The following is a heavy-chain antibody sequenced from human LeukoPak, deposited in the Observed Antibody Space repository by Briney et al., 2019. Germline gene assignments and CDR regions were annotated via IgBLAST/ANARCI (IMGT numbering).Heavy chain of an antibody. Sequence: SETLSLTCTVSGGSISSYYWSWIRQPAGKGLEWIGRIYTSGSTNYNPSLKSRVTMSVDTSKNQFSLKLSSVTAADTAVYYCARVGELLWFGELFTFGYWGQGTLVTVS. CDR3: ARVGELLWFGELFTFGY. J-gene: IGHJ4*02. CDR2: IYTSGST. D-gene: IGHD3-10*01. CDR1: GGSISSYY. V-gene: IGHV4-4*07.